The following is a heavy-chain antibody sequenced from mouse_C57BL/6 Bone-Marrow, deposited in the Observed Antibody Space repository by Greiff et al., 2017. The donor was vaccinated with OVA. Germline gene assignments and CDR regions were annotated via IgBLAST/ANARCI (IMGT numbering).Heavy chain of an antibody. J-gene: IGHJ2*01. CDR2: INPNNGGT. CDR1: GYTFTDYY. V-gene: IGHV1-26*01. CDR3: ARVPITTVVARFDY. Sequence: EVQLQQSGPELVKPGASVKISCKASGYTFTDYYMNWVKQSHGKSLEWIGDINPNNGGTSYNQKFKGKATLTVDKSSSTAYMELRSLTSEDSAGYYCARVPITTVVARFDYWGQGTTLTVSS. D-gene: IGHD1-1*01.